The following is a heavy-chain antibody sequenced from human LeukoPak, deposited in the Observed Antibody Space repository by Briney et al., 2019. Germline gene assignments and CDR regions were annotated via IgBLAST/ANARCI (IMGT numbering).Heavy chain of an antibody. CDR1: GGSISSSSYY. CDR3: AGSYCSGGSCYRGNAFDI. V-gene: IGHV4-61*02. D-gene: IGHD2-15*01. J-gene: IGHJ3*02. Sequence: SETLSLTCTVSGGSISSSSYYWGWIRQPAGKVLEWIGRIYTSGSTNCNPSLKSRVTISVDTSKNQFSLKLSSVTAAHTAVYYCAGSYCSGGSCYRGNAFDIWGQGTMVTVSS. CDR2: IYTSGST.